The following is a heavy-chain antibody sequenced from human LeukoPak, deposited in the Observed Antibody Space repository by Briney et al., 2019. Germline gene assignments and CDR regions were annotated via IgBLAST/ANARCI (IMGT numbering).Heavy chain of an antibody. CDR1: GFTFSSYG. Sequence: PGGSLRLSCAASGFTFSSYGMHWVRQAPGKGLEWVAFTTYDGSDKYYADSVKGRFTISRDNSKNTLYLQMSSLRAEDTAVYYCAKEETYNAFDIWGQGTMVTVSS. CDR2: TTYDGSDK. CDR3: AKEETYNAFDI. V-gene: IGHV3-30*18. J-gene: IGHJ3*02. D-gene: IGHD2-2*02.